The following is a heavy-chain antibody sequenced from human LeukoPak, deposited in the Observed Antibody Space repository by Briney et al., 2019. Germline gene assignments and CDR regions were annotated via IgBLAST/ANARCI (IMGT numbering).Heavy chain of an antibody. CDR2: IYTSGST. Sequence: SETLSLTCTVSGGSISSCYWSWIRQPAGKGLEWIGRIYTSGSTNYNPSLKSRVTMSVDTSKNQFSLKLSSVTAADTAVYYCAREDCSSTSCQTAGWFDPWGQGTLVTVSS. CDR1: GGSISSCY. CDR3: AREDCSSTSCQTAGWFDP. V-gene: IGHV4-4*07. D-gene: IGHD2-2*01. J-gene: IGHJ5*02.